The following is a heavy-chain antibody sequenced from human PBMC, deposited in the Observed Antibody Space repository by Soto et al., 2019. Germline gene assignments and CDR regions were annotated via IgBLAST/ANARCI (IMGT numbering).Heavy chain of an antibody. J-gene: IGHJ3*02. V-gene: IGHV3-23*01. D-gene: IGHD3-22*01. CDR1: GFTFSSYA. Sequence: GGSLRLSCAASGFTFSSYAMSWVRQAPGKGLEWVAAICGSGGSTYYADSVKGRFTISRDNSKNTLYLQMNSLTAEDTAVYYYAKDRSTMIVFFITAIDIWGQGTMVTVSS. CDR2: ICGSGGST. CDR3: AKDRSTMIVFFITAIDI.